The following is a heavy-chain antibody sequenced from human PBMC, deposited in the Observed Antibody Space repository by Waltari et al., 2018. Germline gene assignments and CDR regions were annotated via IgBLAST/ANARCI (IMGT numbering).Heavy chain of an antibody. CDR2: IYSVGGT. Sequence: EVQRVESGGGLLQHGGYLRISCAASGLIVSNNYITWVRQAPGKGLWWVSVIYSVGGTYYADSVRGRFTISRDKVKNTVYLQMNSLRAEDTAVYYCGNIGAFDIWGQGTMVTVSS. J-gene: IGHJ3*02. CDR1: GLIVSNNY. CDR3: GNIGAFDI. V-gene: IGHV3-53*01. D-gene: IGHD5-12*01.